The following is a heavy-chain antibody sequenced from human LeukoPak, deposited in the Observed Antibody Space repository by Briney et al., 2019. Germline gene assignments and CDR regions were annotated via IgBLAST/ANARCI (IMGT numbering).Heavy chain of an antibody. CDR2: ISDDGSKS. Sequence: GGSLRLSCAASGFTFSNYAVHWVRQAPGRGLEWVAVISDDGSKSYYADSVKGRFTISRDSSKNTQYLQMNNLSPEDTAMYYCARDSYFDYWGQGTLVTVSS. CDR1: GFTFSNYA. V-gene: IGHV3-30-3*01. CDR3: ARDSYFDY. J-gene: IGHJ4*02.